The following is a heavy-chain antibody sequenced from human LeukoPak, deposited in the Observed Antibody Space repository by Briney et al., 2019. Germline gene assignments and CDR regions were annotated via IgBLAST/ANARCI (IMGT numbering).Heavy chain of an antibody. CDR1: GFTFRSYW. J-gene: IGHJ5*01. D-gene: IGHD1-26*01. Sequence: GGSLRLSCAASGFTFRSYWMSWVRQAPGKGLEWVANIKQDGSEKYYVDSVKGRFTISRDNAKNSLYLQMSSLRAEDTAVYYCAKNSGSYDSWGQGTLVTVSS. V-gene: IGHV3-7*02. CDR3: AKNSGSYDS. CDR2: IKQDGSEK.